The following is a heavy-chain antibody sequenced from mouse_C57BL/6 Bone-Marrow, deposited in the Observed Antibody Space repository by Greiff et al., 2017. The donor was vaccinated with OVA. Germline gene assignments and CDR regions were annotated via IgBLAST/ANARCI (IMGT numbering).Heavy chain of an antibody. J-gene: IGHJ4*01. D-gene: IGHD1-1*01. CDR2: SRNKANDYTT. CDR1: GFTFSDFY. V-gene: IGHV7-1*01. CDR3: ARDEVGSTYYAMDY. Sequence: EVMLVESGGGLVQSGRSLRLSCATSGFTFSDFYMAWVRQAPGKGLEGIAASRNKANDYTTEYSASVKGRFLVSRDTSQSILYLQMNALRAENTAIDYCARDEVGSTYYAMDYWGQRDSDTVSS.